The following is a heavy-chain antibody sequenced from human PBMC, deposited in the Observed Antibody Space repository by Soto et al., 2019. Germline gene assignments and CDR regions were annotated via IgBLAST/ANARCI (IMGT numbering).Heavy chain of an antibody. CDR1: GFTFSSYA. D-gene: IGHD2-2*01. J-gene: IGHJ5*02. V-gene: IGHV3-23*01. Sequence: GSLRLSCAASGFTFSSYAMSWVRQAPGKGLEWVSAISGSGGSTYYADSVKGRFTISRDNSKNTLYLQMNSLRAEDTAVYYCAKYILVVPAATRPRWFDPWDQGTLVTVSS. CDR3: AKYILVVPAATRPRWFDP. CDR2: ISGSGGST.